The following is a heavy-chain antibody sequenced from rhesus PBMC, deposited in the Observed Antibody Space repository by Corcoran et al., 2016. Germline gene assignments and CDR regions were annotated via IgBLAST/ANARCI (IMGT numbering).Heavy chain of an antibody. D-gene: IGHD3-28*01. CDR3: ARRRLDIDY. Sequence: QLQLQESGPGLVKPSETLSVTCAVSGGSISSSYWSWLRQAPGTVLEWIGYIYGSGSSTNYHPSLKSRVTLSVDTSTNQLALKRSTVTTADTAVYYCARRRLDIDYWGQGVLVTVSS. CDR1: GGSISSSY. J-gene: IGHJ4*01. V-gene: IGHV4-169*01. CDR2: IYGSGSST.